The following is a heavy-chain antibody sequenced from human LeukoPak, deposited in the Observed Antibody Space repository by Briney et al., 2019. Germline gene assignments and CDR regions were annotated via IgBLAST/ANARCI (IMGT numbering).Heavy chain of an antibody. CDR3: AREEYSYGYDWFDP. CDR2: ISAYNGNT. CDR1: GYTFTSYG. D-gene: IGHD5-18*01. J-gene: IGHJ5*02. Sequence: ASVKVSCKASGYTFTSYGISWVRQASGQGLEWIGWISAYNGNTNYAQKLQGRVTMTTDTSTSTAYMELRSLRSDDTAVYYCAREEYSYGYDWFDPWGQGTLVTVSS. V-gene: IGHV1-18*01.